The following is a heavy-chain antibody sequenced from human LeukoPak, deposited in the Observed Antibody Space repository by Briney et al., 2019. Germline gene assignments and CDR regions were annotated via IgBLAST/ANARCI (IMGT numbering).Heavy chain of an antibody. D-gene: IGHD6-13*01. J-gene: IGHJ4*02. CDR3: AREYSSSWYGRYFDY. V-gene: IGHV1-69*13. CDR2: IIPIFGTA. Sequence: SVKVSCKASGGTFSSYAISWVRQAPRQGLEWMGGIIPIFGTANYAQKFQGRVTITADESTSTAYMELSSLRSEDTAVYYCAREYSSSWYGRYFDYWGQGTLVTVSS. CDR1: GGTFSSYA.